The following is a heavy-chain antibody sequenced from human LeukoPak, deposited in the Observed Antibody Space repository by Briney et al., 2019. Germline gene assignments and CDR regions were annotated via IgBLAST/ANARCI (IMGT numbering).Heavy chain of an antibody. CDR1: GFTFSSHG. CDR3: AKVTYGSGTYGAFDY. V-gene: IGHV3-23*01. D-gene: IGHD3-10*01. J-gene: IGHJ4*02. Sequence: GGSLRLSCAASGFTFSSHGMSWVRQAPGKGLEWVSTISGSGDSTYYADSVKGRFTISRDNSKNTLYLQMNSLRAEDTAVYYCAKVTYGSGTYGAFDYWGQGTLVTVSS. CDR2: ISGSGDST.